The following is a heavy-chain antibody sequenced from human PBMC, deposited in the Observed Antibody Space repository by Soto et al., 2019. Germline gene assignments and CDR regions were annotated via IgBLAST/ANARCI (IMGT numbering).Heavy chain of an antibody. J-gene: IGHJ6*02. CDR3: ARDRELGYCISTSCSSGKYYYYGMDV. Sequence: SETLSLTCTVSGASISSSGYYWGWIRQPPGKGLEWIASIYYSGSTYYNPSLQSRVTISVDTSKNQISLKLSSVTAADTAMYYCARDRELGYCISTSCSSGKYYYYGMDVWGQGTTVTVSS. V-gene: IGHV4-39*02. CDR1: GASISSSGYY. CDR2: IYYSGST. D-gene: IGHD2-2*01.